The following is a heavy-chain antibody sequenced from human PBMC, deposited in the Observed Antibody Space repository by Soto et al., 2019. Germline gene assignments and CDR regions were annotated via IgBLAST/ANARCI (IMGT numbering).Heavy chain of an antibody. CDR3: LPTKNTLPWLSFSSSWFFDY. CDR2: IYWADDK. Sequence: SGPTLVKPTQTLTLTCTFSGFSLSTSGVGVGWIRQPPGKALEWLALIYWADDKHYSPSLKSRLTITKDTSKNQVVLTMTNMYPVDPAPYYCLPTKNTLPWLSFSSSWFFDYWDQGTLVTVSS. J-gene: IGHJ4*02. CDR1: GFSLSTSGVG. D-gene: IGHD6-13*01. V-gene: IGHV2-5*02.